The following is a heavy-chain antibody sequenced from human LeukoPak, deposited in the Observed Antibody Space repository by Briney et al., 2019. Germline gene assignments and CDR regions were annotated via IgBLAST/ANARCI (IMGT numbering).Heavy chain of an antibody. J-gene: IGHJ5*02. CDR1: GYSISSGYY. V-gene: IGHV4-38-2*02. Sequence: SETLSLTCTVSGYSISSGYYWGWIRQPPGKGLEWIGSIYYSGSTYYNPSLKSRVTISVDTSKNQFSLKLSSVTAADTAVYYCARDFIPAAANWFDPWGQGTLVTVSS. CDR2: IYYSGST. D-gene: IGHD2-2*01. CDR3: ARDFIPAAANWFDP.